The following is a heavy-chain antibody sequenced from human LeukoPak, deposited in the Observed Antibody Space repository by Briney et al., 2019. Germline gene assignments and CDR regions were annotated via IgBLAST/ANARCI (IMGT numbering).Heavy chain of an antibody. Sequence: ASVKVSCKSSGGTFTDYGISWVRHAPGQGLEWMGRIIPIFTTANYAQKFQGRVTITADTSTNTAYMELTSLRSEDTAVYYCASDGGFEYCFDYWGQGTLLTVSS. CDR1: GGTFTDYG. D-gene: IGHD2/OR15-2a*01. J-gene: IGHJ4*02. CDR2: IIPIFTTA. V-gene: IGHV1-69*06. CDR3: ASDGGFEYCFDY.